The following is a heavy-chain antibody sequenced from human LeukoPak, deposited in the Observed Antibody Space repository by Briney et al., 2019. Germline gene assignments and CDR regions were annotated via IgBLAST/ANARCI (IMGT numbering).Heavy chain of an antibody. Sequence: PSETLSLTCAVYGGSFSGYYWSWIRQPPGKGLEWIGEINHSGSTNYNPSLKSRVTMSVDTSKNQFSLKLSSVTAADTAVYYCARDRGLYGSGEYNWFDPWGQGTLVTVSS. D-gene: IGHD3-10*01. CDR1: GGSFSGYY. CDR3: ARDRGLYGSGEYNWFDP. V-gene: IGHV4-34*01. CDR2: INHSGST. J-gene: IGHJ5*02.